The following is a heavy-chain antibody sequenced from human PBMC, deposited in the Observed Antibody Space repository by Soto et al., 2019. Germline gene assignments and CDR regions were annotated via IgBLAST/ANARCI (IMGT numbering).Heavy chain of an antibody. D-gene: IGHD3-16*01. CDR1: GGSISSGGYY. V-gene: IGHV4-31*03. Sequence: PSETLSLTCTVSGGSISSGGYYWSWIRQHPGKGLEWIGYIYYSGSTYYNPSLKSRVTISVDTSKNQFSLKLSSVTAADTAVYYCARVTFTGRWLQYDYWGQGTLVTVSS. J-gene: IGHJ4*02. CDR2: IYYSGST. CDR3: ARVTFTGRWLQYDY.